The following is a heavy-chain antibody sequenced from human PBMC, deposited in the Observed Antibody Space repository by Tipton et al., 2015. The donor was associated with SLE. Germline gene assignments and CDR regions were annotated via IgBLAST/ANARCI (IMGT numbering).Heavy chain of an antibody. CDR1: GDSISSGSYA. CDR2: IYPSGSS. V-gene: IGHV4-30-2*06. D-gene: IGHD1-26*01. CDR3: ATSLIVQGIFFDF. J-gene: IGHJ4*02. Sequence: TLSLTCAVSGDSISSGSYAWNWIRQSPGKGLEWIGYIYPSGSSHYSPSFKSRLTISVDSSRNEISLMLSSVTAADTAVYYCATSLIVQGIFFDFWGQGTLVTVSS.